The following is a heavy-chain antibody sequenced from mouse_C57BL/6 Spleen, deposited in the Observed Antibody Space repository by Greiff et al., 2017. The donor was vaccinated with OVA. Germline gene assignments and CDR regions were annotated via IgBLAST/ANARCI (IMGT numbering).Heavy chain of an antibody. V-gene: IGHV5-16*01. CDR2: INYDGSST. CDR1: GFTFSDYY. CDR3: ARGGEFAY. J-gene: IGHJ3*01. Sequence: EVKLVESEGGLVQPGSSMKLSCTASGFTFSDYYMAWVRQVPEKGLEWVANINYDGSSTYYLDSLKSRFIISRDNAKNILYLQMSSLKSEDTATYYCARGGEFAYWGQGTLVTVSA.